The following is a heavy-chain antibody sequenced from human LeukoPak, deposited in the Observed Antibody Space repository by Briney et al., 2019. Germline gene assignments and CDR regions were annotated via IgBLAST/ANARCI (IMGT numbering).Heavy chain of an antibody. Sequence: GGSLRLSCAASGFTFSSYSMNWVRQAPGKGLEWVSYISSSSSTIYYTDSVKGRFTISRDNAKNSLYLQMNSLRAEDTAVYYCARDTGVVITKYYFDYWGQGTLVTVSS. V-gene: IGHV3-48*01. CDR1: GFTFSSYS. D-gene: IGHD3-3*01. J-gene: IGHJ4*02. CDR2: ISSSSSTI. CDR3: ARDTGVVITKYYFDY.